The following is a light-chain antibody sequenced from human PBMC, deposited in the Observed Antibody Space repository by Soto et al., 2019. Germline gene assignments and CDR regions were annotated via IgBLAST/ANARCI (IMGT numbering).Light chain of an antibody. CDR2: EDN. J-gene: IGLJ1*01. CDR3: QSYDGSSYV. V-gene: IGLV6-57*04. CDR1: SGTIASNY. Sequence: NFMLTQPHSVSESPGKTVTISCTRSSGTIASNYVQWYQQRPGSAPTTVIYEDNQRPSGVPDRFSGSIDSSSNSASLTISGLKTEDEADYSGQSYDGSSYVFGTGTKVTVL.